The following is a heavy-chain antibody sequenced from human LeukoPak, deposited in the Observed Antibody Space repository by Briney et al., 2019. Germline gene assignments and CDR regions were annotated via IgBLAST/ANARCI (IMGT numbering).Heavy chain of an antibody. Sequence: GGSLRLSCAASGFTFSTYSMNWVRQAPGKGLEWVSSISSSSTYIYYADSVQGRFTISRDNSKNTLYLQMNSLRAEDTAVYYCARGTPSSSGWLYYGMDVWGQGTTVTVSS. CDR1: GFTFSTYS. CDR3: ARGTPSSSGWLYYGMDV. CDR2: ISSSSTYI. V-gene: IGHV3-21*01. D-gene: IGHD6-19*01. J-gene: IGHJ6*02.